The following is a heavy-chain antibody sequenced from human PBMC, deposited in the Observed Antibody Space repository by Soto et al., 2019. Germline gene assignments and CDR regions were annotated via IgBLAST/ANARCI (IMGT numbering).Heavy chain of an antibody. V-gene: IGHV1-8*02. J-gene: IGHJ4*02. CDR2: MNPNSGNT. D-gene: IGHD6-19*01. CDR3: ARGGRLATDY. Sequence: ASVKVSCKASGYTFTSYAMHWVRQAPGQRLEWMGWMNPNSGNTGYAQKFQGRVTMTRNTSISTAYMELSSLRSEDTAVYYCARGGRLATDYWGPGTLVTLSS. CDR1: GYTFTSYA.